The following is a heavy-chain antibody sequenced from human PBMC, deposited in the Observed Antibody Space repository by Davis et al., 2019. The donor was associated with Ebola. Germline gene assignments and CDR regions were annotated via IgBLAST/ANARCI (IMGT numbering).Heavy chain of an antibody. D-gene: IGHD6-19*01. Sequence: GESLKISCAASGFTFSSYGMHWVRQAPGKGLEWVAFIRYDGSNKYYADSVKGRFTISRDNSKNTLYLQMNSLRAEDTAVYYCAKVLTVAGPYYYYYGMDVWGQGTTVTVSS. CDR1: GFTFSSYG. V-gene: IGHV3-30*02. CDR3: AKVLTVAGPYYYYYGMDV. CDR2: IRYDGSNK. J-gene: IGHJ6*02.